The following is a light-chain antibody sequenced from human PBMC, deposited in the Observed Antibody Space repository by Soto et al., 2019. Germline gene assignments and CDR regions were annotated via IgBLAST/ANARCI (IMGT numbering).Light chain of an antibody. J-gene: IGKJ5*01. CDR3: QQYDTLYDLLIT. CDR1: QDINNY. CDR2: DAT. Sequence: DIQMTQSPSSLSAAVGDRVTITCQASQDINNYLNWYQQKPGKAPKLLIYDATNLETGVPSRFSGSGSGTEFTFTISSLQPEDFATYYCQQYDTLYDLLITFGQGTRLEIK. V-gene: IGKV1-33*01.